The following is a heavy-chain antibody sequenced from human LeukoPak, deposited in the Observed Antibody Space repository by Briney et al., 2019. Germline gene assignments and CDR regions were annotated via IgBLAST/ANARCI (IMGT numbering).Heavy chain of an antibody. Sequence: GGSLRLSCAASGFTFSSYAMSWVRQAPGKGLEWVSAISGSGGSTYYADSVEGRFTISRDNSKNTLYLQMNSLRAEDTAVYYCARSDIAAREYDFWGQGTLVTVSS. D-gene: IGHD6-13*01. CDR3: ARSDIAAREYDF. V-gene: IGHV3-23*01. CDR1: GFTFSSYA. J-gene: IGHJ4*02. CDR2: ISGSGGST.